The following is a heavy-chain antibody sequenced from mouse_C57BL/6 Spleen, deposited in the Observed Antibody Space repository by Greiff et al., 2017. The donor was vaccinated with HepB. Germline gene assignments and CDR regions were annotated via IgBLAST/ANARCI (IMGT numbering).Heavy chain of an antibody. D-gene: IGHD2-4*01. V-gene: IGHV2-5*01. CDR2: IWRGGST. J-gene: IGHJ1*03. CDR3: AKRDYDYWYFDV. CDR1: GFSLTSYG. Sequence: VKLMESGPGLVQPSQSLSITCTVSGFSLTSYGVHWVHQSPGKGLEWLGVIWRGGSTDYNAAFMSRLSITKDNSKSQVFFKMNSLQADDTAIYYCAKRDYDYWYFDVWGTGTTVTVSS.